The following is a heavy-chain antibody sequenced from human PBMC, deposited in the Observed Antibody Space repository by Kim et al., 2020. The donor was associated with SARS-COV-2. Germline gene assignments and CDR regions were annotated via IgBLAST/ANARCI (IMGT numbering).Heavy chain of an antibody. J-gene: IGHJ6*02. D-gene: IGHD3-9*01. CDR3: ARVGAFVDILTGLGDV. V-gene: IGHV3-48*02. CDR1: GFTFSSYS. Sequence: GGSLRLSCAASGFTFSSYSMNWVRQAPGKGLEWVSYISSSSSTIYYADSVKGRFTISRDNAKNSLYLQMNSLRDEDTAVYYCARVGAFVDILTGLGDVWGQGTTVTVSS. CDR2: ISSSSSTI.